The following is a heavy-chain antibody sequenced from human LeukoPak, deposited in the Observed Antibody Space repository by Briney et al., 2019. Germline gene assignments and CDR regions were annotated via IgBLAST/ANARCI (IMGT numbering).Heavy chain of an antibody. Sequence: SETLSLTCTVSGDSISRSTYYWAWIRQPPGTGLEWIGSVYYGRSPYFNPSLESRATISVDTSKNHFSLKMSSVTAADTAVYYCARSSGTGTFSYWGQGTLVTVSS. CDR3: ARSSGTGTFSY. CDR1: GDSISRSTYY. D-gene: IGHD6-25*01. CDR2: VYYGRSP. J-gene: IGHJ4*02. V-gene: IGHV4-39*02.